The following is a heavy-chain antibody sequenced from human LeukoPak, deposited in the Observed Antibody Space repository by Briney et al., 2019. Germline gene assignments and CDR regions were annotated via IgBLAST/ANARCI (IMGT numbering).Heavy chain of an antibody. CDR3: ARDLFENEYSSPNYYYYYMDV. CDR1: GRSISSYY. V-gene: IGHV4-4*07. D-gene: IGHD6-6*01. J-gene: IGHJ6*03. CDR2: IYTRGSP. Sequence: PSETLSLTCTVYGRSISSYYWSWIRQPAGGGLEWIGPIYTRGSPTYHTSLKSRVTMSVDTSKNQFALKLSSVTAADTAVYYCARDLFENEYSSPNYYYYYMDVWGKGTTVIVSS.